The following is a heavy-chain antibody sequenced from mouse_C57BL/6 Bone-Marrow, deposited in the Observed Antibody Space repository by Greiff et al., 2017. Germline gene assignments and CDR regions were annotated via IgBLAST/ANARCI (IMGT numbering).Heavy chain of an antibody. D-gene: IGHD1-1*01. V-gene: IGHV1-85*01. CDR1: GYTFTSYD. CDR2: IYPRDGIT. Sequence: VQLQQSGPELVKPGASVTLSCKASGYTFTSYDINWVKQRPGQGLEWIGWIYPRDGITKYNEKLKGKATLTVDTSSSTAYMELHSLTSEDSAVYFCARLEFDGSSGDWYFDVWGTGTTVTVSS. CDR3: ARLEFDGSSGDWYFDV. J-gene: IGHJ1*03.